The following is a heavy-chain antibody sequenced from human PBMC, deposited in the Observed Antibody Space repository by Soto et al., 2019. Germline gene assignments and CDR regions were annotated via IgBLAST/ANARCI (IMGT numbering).Heavy chain of an antibody. V-gene: IGHV1-2*02. CDR2: INPNSGGT. CDR3: ARDFRPPPQHGPLNWFVP. Sequence: ASVKVSCKASGYTFTGYYMHWVRQAPGQGLEWMGWINPNSGGTNYAQKFQGRVTMTRDTSISTAYMELSRLRSDDTAVYYCARDFRPPPQHGPLNWFVPWGQGTLVTVSS. D-gene: IGHD6-13*01. J-gene: IGHJ5*02. CDR1: GYTFTGYY.